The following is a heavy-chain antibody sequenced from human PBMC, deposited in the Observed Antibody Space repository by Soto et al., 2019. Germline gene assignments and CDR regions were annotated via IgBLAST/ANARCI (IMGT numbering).Heavy chain of an antibody. J-gene: IGHJ4*02. CDR2: ISGYNGNT. Sequence: QVRLVQSGAEVKQPGASVKVSCKASGYAFTSYGFSWVRQAPGQGLEWMGSISGYNGNTNYAQHLQGRVTLATDTSTSTGYMELRTLRSDDTAVYYCAREGLLGYWGQGTLVTVSS. CDR3: AREGLLGY. V-gene: IGHV1-18*01. D-gene: IGHD2-15*01. CDR1: GYAFTSYG.